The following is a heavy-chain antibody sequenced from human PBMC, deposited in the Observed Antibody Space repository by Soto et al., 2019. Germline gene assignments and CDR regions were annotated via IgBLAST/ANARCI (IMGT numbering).Heavy chain of an antibody. CDR3: ARIPRRDGYNLYGMDV. CDR1: GFTVSSTY. J-gene: IGHJ6*02. D-gene: IGHD5-12*01. V-gene: IGHV3-53*01. CDR2: IYSGGNT. Sequence: LRLSCAASGFTVSSTYMSWVRQAPGKGLEWVSVIYSGGNTYYGDSVKGRFSISRDNSKNTLYLQMNSLRAEDTAVYYCARIPRRDGYNLYGMDVWGQGTTVTV.